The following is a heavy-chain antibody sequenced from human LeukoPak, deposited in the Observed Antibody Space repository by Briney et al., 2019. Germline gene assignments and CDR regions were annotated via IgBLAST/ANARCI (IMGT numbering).Heavy chain of an antibody. V-gene: IGHV3-30*02. J-gene: IGHJ6*03. CDR1: GFTFSSYS. D-gene: IGHD2-8*01. CDR3: AKDRCSNGVGCYYYYMDV. CDR2: IQYDGSNE. Sequence: GGSLRLSCAASGFTFSSYSMNWVRQAPGKGLEWVAYIQYDGSNEQYADSVKGRFSISRDSSKNILYLQMNSLRAEDTAAYYCAKDRCSNGVGCYYYYMDVWGKGTTVTISS.